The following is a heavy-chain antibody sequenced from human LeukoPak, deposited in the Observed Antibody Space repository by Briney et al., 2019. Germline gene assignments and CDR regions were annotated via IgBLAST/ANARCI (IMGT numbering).Heavy chain of an antibody. Sequence: GGSLRLSCAASGFTFSSYGMHWVRQAPGKGLEWVAVIWYDGSNKYYADSVKGRFTISRDNSKNTLYLQMNSLRAEDTAVYYCAKSGSSSSGYYYYYMDVWGKGTTVTVSS. D-gene: IGHD6-6*01. CDR2: IWYDGSNK. CDR1: GFTFSSYG. J-gene: IGHJ6*03. CDR3: AKSGSSSSGYYYYYMDV. V-gene: IGHV3-33*06.